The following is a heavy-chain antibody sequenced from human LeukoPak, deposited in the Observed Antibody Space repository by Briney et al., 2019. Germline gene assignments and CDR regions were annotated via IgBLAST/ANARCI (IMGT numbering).Heavy chain of an antibody. V-gene: IGHV1-18*01. CDR1: GYTFISYG. J-gene: IGHJ2*01. CDR2: ISGYSGNT. CDR3: ARGLGVVTAQSEQPKPRHFDL. D-gene: IGHD2-21*02. Sequence: ASVKVSCKASGYTFISYGISWVRQAPGQGLEWMGWISGYSGNTNYAQNLQGRVTMTTDTSTSTAYMELRSLRSDDTAVYYCARGLGVVTAQSEQPKPRHFDLWGRGTQVTVSS.